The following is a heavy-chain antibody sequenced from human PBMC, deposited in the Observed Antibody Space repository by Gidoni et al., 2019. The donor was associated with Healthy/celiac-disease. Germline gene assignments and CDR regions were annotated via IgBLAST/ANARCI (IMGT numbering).Heavy chain of an antibody. CDR3: ARELTGYSGSYYAFDY. CDR2: IWYDGSNK. Sequence: QVQLVESGGGVVQPGSSLRLSCAASGFTFSSYGMHWVRQAPGKGLEWVAVIWYDGSNKDYADSVKGRFTISRDNSKNTLYLQMNSLRAEDTAVYYCARELTGYSGSYYAFDYWGQGTLVTVSS. V-gene: IGHV3-33*01. D-gene: IGHD1-26*01. CDR1: GFTFSSYG. J-gene: IGHJ4*02.